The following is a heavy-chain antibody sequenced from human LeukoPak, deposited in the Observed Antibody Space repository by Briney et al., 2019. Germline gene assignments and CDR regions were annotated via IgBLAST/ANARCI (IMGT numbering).Heavy chain of an antibody. D-gene: IGHD1-14*01. J-gene: IGHJ6*02. CDR3: ARDPPITGDYGMDV. CDR2: IYTGGDT. V-gene: IGHV3-53*04. CDR1: GFTVSSNY. Sequence: GGSLRLSCAASGFTVSSNYMSWVRQAPGKGLEWLSFIYTGGDTYYADSVKGRCTISRHDSKNTVYLQMNSLRAEDTAVYYCARDPPITGDYGMDVWGQGTTVTVSS.